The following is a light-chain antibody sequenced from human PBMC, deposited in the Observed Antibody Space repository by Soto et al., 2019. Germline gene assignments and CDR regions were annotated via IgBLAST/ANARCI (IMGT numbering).Light chain of an antibody. CDR3: QQYDSISVT. Sequence: DIQMTQSPSTLSASVGDTVTITCRASQRISGWLAWHQQKPGKAPKLLIYDVSALKRGVPPRLSGSGSGTEFTPTIGSLQAEDFARYCSQQYDSISVTFGQGTKGAIK. V-gene: IGKV1-5*01. CDR2: DVS. J-gene: IGKJ1*01. CDR1: QRISGW.